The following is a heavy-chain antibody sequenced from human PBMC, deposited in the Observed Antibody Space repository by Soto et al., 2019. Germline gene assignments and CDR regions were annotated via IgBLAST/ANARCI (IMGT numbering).Heavy chain of an antibody. CDR3: AKGGAIVAAGTRVYLYNAMDV. CDR1: GYTFTGYY. D-gene: IGHD1-26*01. CDR2: INPNSGDT. J-gene: IGHJ6*02. V-gene: IGHV1-2*02. Sequence: ASVKVSCKASGYTFTGYYVHWVRQAPGQGLEWMGWINPNSGDTYLAQRFQGRVTMNRDTSIGTAYMELRGLTSDDTAEYYCAKGGAIVAAGTRVYLYNAMDVWGQGTTVTSP.